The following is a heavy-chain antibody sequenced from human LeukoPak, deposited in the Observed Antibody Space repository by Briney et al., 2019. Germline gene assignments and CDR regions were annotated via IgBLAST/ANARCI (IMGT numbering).Heavy chain of an antibody. J-gene: IGHJ6*03. CDR3: ARDQMITFGGDPDYMDV. V-gene: IGHV4-59*01. CDR2: IYYSGST. Sequence: PSETLSLTCTVSGGSISSYYWSWIRQPPGKGLEWIGSIYYSGSTNYNPSLKSRVTISVDTSKNQFSLKLSSVTAADTAVYYCARDQMITFGGDPDYMDVWGKGTTVTVSS. D-gene: IGHD3-16*01. CDR1: GGSISSYY.